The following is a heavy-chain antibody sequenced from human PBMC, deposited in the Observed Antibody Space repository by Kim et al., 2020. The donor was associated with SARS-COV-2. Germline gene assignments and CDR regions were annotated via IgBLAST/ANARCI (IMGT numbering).Heavy chain of an antibody. J-gene: IGHJ4*02. CDR1: GDTVSSNTAA. CDR2: TFYRSKWYS. V-gene: IGHV6-1*01. D-gene: IGHD1-26*01. Sequence: SQTLSLTCAISGDTVSSNTAAWNWIRQSPSRGLEWLGRTFYRSKWYSDYAVSVSSRVMINADTSKNQFSLQLNSVAPEDTAVYYCARDSRRGVGLGGPFDYWGQGILVTVSS. CDR3: ARDSRRGVGLGGPFDY.